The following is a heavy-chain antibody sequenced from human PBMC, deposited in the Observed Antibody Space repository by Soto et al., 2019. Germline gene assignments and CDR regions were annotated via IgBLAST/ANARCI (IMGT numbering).Heavy chain of an antibody. Sequence: QVQLQESGPGLVKPSEPLSLTCTVSGGSISSYYWSCIRQPPGKGLEWIGYIYYSGSTNYNHSLKSRVSISVDPSKNHCSLKLSSVTAADTAVYYCARGTAAAGENWFDPWGQGTLVTVSS. CDR3: ARGTAAAGENWFDP. CDR1: GGSISSYY. J-gene: IGHJ5*02. CDR2: IYYSGST. V-gene: IGHV4-59*01. D-gene: IGHD6-13*01.